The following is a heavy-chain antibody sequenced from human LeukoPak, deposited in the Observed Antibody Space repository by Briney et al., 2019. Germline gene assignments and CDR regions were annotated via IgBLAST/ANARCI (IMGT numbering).Heavy chain of an antibody. J-gene: IGHJ6*02. CDR1: GGSISSGDYY. D-gene: IGHD6-19*01. Sequence: KSSETLSLTCTVSGGSISSGDYYWSWIRQPPGKGLEWIGYIYYSGSTYYNPSLKSRVTISVDTSKNQFSLKLSSVTAADTAVYYCARELSETSGWYFSNGLDVWGQGTTVTVSS. V-gene: IGHV4-30-4*01. CDR3: ARELSETSGWYFSNGLDV. CDR2: IYYSGST.